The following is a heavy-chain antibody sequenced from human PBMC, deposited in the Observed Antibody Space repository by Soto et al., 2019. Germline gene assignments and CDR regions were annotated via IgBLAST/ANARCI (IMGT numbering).Heavy chain of an antibody. CDR1: GFTFSSYG. CDR2: ISDTGSSH. Sequence: PGGSLRLSCVGSGFTFSSYGMHWVRQAPGKGLECVAVISDTGSSHYYAASVEGRFTISRENSKNTLSLHMDRLRVEDTAVYYCGKDRGGDCPDHSCYLGAGYRGQGSRVPVSS. J-gene: IGHJ4*02. V-gene: IGHV3-30*18. D-gene: IGHD2-2*01. CDR3: GKDRGGDCPDHSCYLGAGY.